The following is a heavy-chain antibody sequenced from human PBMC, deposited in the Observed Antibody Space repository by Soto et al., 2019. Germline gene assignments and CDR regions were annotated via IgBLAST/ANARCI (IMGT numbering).Heavy chain of an antibody. V-gene: IGHV1-69*04. CDR2: IIPIVGKT. Sequence: QVQLVQSGAEVRKPGSSVTVSCETSGDTFNNYVINWVRQAPGQGPEWMGRIIPIVGKTIYAQRFQGRVTITADKATITAYLDLSSLRIDDSAVYFSAIEGTRTSTGMDFWGQGSLVTVSS. J-gene: IGHJ4*02. CDR3: AIEGTRTSTGMDF. CDR1: GDTFNNYV. D-gene: IGHD1-1*01.